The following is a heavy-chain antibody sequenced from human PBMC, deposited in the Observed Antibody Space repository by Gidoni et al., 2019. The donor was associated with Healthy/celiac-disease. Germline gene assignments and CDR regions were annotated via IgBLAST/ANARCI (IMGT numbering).Heavy chain of an antibody. CDR1: GFTFSSLC. Sequence: QVQLVESGGGVVQPGRSLRLPCAASGFTFSSLCMHWVRQAPGKGLVGVAVIWYDGSHKDYADAVKGRFTITRDNSKNTLYLQMNSLRAEDKAVYYCARCGNPYYDFWSGYPLDYWGQGTLVTVSS. CDR3: ARCGNPYYDFWSGYPLDY. J-gene: IGHJ4*02. CDR2: IWYDGSHK. D-gene: IGHD3-3*01. V-gene: IGHV3-33*08.